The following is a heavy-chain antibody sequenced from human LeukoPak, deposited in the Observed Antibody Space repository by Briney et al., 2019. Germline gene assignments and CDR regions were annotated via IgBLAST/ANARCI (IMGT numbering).Heavy chain of an antibody. V-gene: IGHV3-23*01. CDR1: GFTFSTYA. CDR2: ICGDDGST. CDR3: AKGGSASCYSALAY. J-gene: IGHJ4*02. Sequence: GGSLRLSCAASGFTFSTYAMSWVRQAPGTGLEFLSIICGDDGSTYYADSVKGRFTISRDNSKNTLYLQMNSLKAEDTAVYYCAKGGSASCYSALAYWGQGTLVTVSS. D-gene: IGHD2-15*01.